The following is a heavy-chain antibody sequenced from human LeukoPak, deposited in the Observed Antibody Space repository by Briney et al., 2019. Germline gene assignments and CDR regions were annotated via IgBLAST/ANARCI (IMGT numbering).Heavy chain of an antibody. CDR2: IYTSGST. D-gene: IGHD2-2*02. V-gene: IGHV4-61*02. J-gene: IGHJ4*02. Sequence: SETLSLTCTVSGGSISSGSYYLSWIRQPAGKGLEWIGRIYTSGSTNYNPSLKSRVTISVDTSKNQFSLKLSSVTAADTAVYYCARDIRGQLDYWGQGTLVTVSS. CDR1: GGSISSGSYY. CDR3: ARDIRGQLDY.